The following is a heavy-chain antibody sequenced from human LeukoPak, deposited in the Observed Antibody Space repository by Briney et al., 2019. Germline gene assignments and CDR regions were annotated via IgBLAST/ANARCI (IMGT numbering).Heavy chain of an antibody. Sequence: SVKVSCKASGGTFSSYAISWVQQAPGQGLEWMGGIIPIFGTANYAQKFQGRVTITTDESTSTAYMELSSLRSEDTAVYYCARDGGYDSSGSNYYYYMDVWGKGTTVTVSS. J-gene: IGHJ6*03. CDR3: ARDGGYDSSGSNYYYYMDV. CDR2: IIPIFGTA. V-gene: IGHV1-69*05. CDR1: GGTFSSYA. D-gene: IGHD3-22*01.